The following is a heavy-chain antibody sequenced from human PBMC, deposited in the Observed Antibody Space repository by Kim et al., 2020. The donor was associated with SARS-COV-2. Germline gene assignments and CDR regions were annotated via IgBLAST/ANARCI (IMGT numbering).Heavy chain of an antibody. V-gene: IGHV1-3*01. CDR2: INAGNGNT. CDR3: ARATYCSGGSCYSLGSDY. D-gene: IGHD2-15*01. J-gene: IGHJ4*02. CDR1: GYTFTSYA. Sequence: ASVKVSCKASGYTFTSYAMHWVRQAPGQRLEWMGWINAGNGNTKYSQKFQGRVTITRDTSASTAYMELSSLRSEDTAVYYCARATYCSGGSCYSLGSDYWGQGTLVTVSS.